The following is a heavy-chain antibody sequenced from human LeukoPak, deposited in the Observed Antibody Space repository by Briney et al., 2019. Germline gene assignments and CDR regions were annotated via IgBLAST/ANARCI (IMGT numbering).Heavy chain of an antibody. CDR2: IYYSGST. CDR1: GGSISSSSYY. D-gene: IGHD5-18*01. Sequence: SETLSPTCTVSGGSISSSSYYWGWIRQPPGKGLEWIGSIYYSGSTYYNPSLKSRVTISVDTSKNQFSLKLSSVTAADTAVYYCARELGYSYGDAFDIWGQGTMVTVSS. CDR3: ARELGYSYGDAFDI. J-gene: IGHJ3*02. V-gene: IGHV4-39*07.